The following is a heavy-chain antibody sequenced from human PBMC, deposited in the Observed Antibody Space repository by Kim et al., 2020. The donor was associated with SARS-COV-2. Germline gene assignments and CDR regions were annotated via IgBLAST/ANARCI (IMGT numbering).Heavy chain of an antibody. CDR1: GYTFTSYG. CDR3: ARFSGGLGARRGVYYFDY. D-gene: IGHD1-26*01. Sequence: ASVKVSCKASGYTFTSYGISWVRQAPGQGLEWMGWISAYNGNTNYAQKLQGRVTMTTDTSTSTAYMELRSLRSDDTAVYYCARFSGGLGARRGVYYFDYWGQGTLVTVSS. J-gene: IGHJ4*02. CDR2: ISAYNGNT. V-gene: IGHV1-18*01.